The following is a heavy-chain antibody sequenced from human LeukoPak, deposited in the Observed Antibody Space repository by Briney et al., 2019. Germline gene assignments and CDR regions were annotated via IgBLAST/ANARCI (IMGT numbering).Heavy chain of an antibody. J-gene: IGHJ4*02. CDR1: GDSMSSRSYY. V-gene: IGHV4-39*01. Sequence: PSETLSLTCTVSGDSMSSRSYYWGWIRQPPGKGLEWIGNIYYTGTTYYNPSLKSRVNIAADTSKNQFSLYLSSVTAADTAVYYCARQRTAGTKVIDYWGQGTLVTVSS. D-gene: IGHD1-1*01. CDR2: IYYTGTT. CDR3: ARQRTAGTKVIDY.